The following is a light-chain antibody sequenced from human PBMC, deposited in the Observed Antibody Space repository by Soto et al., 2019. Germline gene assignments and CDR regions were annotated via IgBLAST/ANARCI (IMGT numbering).Light chain of an antibody. CDR3: AAWDDSLNGVV. CDR1: SSNIGSNT. V-gene: IGLV1-44*01. Sequence: QSVLTQPPSASGTPGQRVTISCSGSSSNIGSNTVNWYQQLPGTAPKLLIYSNNKRPSGVPDRFSGSKSATSASLAISGLQSEDEADYYCAAWDDSLNGVVFGGGTKVTVL. CDR2: SNN. J-gene: IGLJ2*01.